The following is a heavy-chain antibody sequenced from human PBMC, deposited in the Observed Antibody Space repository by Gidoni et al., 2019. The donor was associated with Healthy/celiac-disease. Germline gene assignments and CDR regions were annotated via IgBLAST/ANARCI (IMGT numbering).Heavy chain of an antibody. CDR2: ISSSSSTI. Sequence: EVQLVESGGGLVQPGGSLRLSCAASGFTFSSYSMNWVRQAPGKVLEWVSYISSSSSTIDYAESVKGRFTISRDNAKNSLYLQMNSLRAEDTAVYYCARGRSIVGATDCDYWGQGTLVTVSS. D-gene: IGHD1-26*01. V-gene: IGHV3-48*01. CDR1: GFTFSSYS. J-gene: IGHJ4*02. CDR3: ARGRSIVGATDCDY.